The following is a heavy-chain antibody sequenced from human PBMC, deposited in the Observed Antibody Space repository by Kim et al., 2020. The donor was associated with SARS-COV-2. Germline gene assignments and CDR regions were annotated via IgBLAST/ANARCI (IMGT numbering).Heavy chain of an antibody. CDR3: ARVPRITMFYFDY. CDR2: INSDGSST. D-gene: IGHD3-10*02. J-gene: IGHJ4*02. CDR1: GFTFSSYW. Sequence: GGSLRLSCAASGFTFSSYWMHWVRQAPGKGLVWVSRINSDGSSTSYADSVKGRFTISRDNAKNTLYLQMNSLRAEDTAVYYCARVPRITMFYFDYWGQGTLVTVSS. V-gene: IGHV3-74*01.